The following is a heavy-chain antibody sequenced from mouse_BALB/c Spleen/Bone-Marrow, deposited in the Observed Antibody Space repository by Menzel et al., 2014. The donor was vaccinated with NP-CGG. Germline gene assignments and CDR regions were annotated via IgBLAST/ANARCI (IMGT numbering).Heavy chain of an antibody. CDR3: ARYRYDYYAMDY. D-gene: IGHD2-14*01. CDR2: IDPANGNT. V-gene: IGHV14-3*02. CDR1: GFNIKDTY. Sequence: VQLQQSGAELVKPGASVKLSCTASGFNIKDTYMHWVKQRPEHGLEWIGRIDPANGNTKYDPKFQGKATITADTSSNTAYLQLSSLTSEDTAVYYCARYRYDYYAMDYWGQGASVTVSS. J-gene: IGHJ4*01.